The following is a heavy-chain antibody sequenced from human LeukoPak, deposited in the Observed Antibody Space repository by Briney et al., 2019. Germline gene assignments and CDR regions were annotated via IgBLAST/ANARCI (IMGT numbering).Heavy chain of an antibody. CDR1: GGSISSYY. CDR2: IYYSGST. V-gene: IGHV4-59*01. D-gene: IGHD6-13*01. CDR3: ASWSGPAAGTFDY. J-gene: IGHJ4*02. Sequence: SETLSLTCTVTGGSISSYYCSWIRQPPGKGLEWIGYIYYSGSTNYNPSLKSRVTISVDTSKNQFSLKLSSVTAADTAVYYCASWSGPAAGTFDYWGQGTLVTVSS.